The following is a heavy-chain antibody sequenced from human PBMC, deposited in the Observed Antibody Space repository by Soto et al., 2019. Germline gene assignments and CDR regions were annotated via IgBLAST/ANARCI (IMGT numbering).Heavy chain of an antibody. J-gene: IGHJ6*02. CDR1: GGTFSNSA. D-gene: IGHD5-12*01. CDR3: ARDKARLLLGGSYYYIMDV. Sequence: QVQLEQSGAEVKKPGSSVKVSCKASGGTFSNSAISWVRQAPGQGLEWMGGIMPIFRTQDYAQKFQGSVTIAAGESTSMAYMEVRGLRPEDTAVYYCARDKARLLLGGSYYYIMDVWGQGTTVTVSS. V-gene: IGHV1-69*12. CDR2: IMPIFRTQ.